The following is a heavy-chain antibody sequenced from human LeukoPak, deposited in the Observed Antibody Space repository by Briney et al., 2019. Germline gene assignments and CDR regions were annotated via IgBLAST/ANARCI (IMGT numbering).Heavy chain of an antibody. CDR3: ARAEGYYDSSGSAFDY. V-gene: IGHV4-4*02. Sequence: SETLSLTCAVSGGSISSSSWWSWVRQPPGKGLEWIGEIYHSGSTNYNPSLKSRVTISVDKSKNQFSLKLSSVTAADTAVYYCARAEGYYDSSGSAFDYWGQGTLVTVSS. CDR1: GGSISSSSW. J-gene: IGHJ4*02. CDR2: IYHSGST. D-gene: IGHD3-22*01.